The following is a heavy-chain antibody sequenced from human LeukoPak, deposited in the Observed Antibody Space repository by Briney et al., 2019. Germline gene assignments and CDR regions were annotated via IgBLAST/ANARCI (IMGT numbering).Heavy chain of an antibody. CDR2: ISYSGST. Sequence: SETLSLTCAVYGGSFSGYYWSWIRQPPGKGLEWIGYISYSGSTNYNPSLKSRVTISVDTSKNQFSLKLSSVTAADTAVYYCARAGGYLLYFDSWGQGTLVTVSS. CDR1: GGSFSGYY. D-gene: IGHD5-12*01. CDR3: ARAGGYLLYFDS. V-gene: IGHV4-59*01. J-gene: IGHJ4*02.